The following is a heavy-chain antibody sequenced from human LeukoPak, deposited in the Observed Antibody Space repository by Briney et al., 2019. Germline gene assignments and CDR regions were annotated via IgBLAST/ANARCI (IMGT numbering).Heavy chain of an antibody. CDR1: GYTFTNLA. D-gene: IGHD4-17*01. V-gene: IGHV1-18*01. CDR2: ISAYNGNT. J-gene: IGHJ6*02. CDR3: ASYGDYVYGMDV. Sequence: ASVKVSCKASGYTFTNLAMNWVRQAPGQGLEWMGWISAYNGNTNYAQKLQGRVTMTTDTSTSTAYMELRSLRSDDTAVYYCASYGDYVYGMDVWGQGTTVTVSS.